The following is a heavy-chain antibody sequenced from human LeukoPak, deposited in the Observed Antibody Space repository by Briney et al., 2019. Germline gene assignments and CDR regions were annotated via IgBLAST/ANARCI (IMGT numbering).Heavy chain of an antibody. CDR3: ARRYYYDSSGYYYDLTPGEAFDI. V-gene: IGHV1-8*03. J-gene: IGHJ3*02. Sequence: ATVKVSCKASGYTFTSYDINWVRQATGQGLEWMGWMNPNSGNTGYAQKFQGRVTITRNTSISTACMELSSLRSEDTAVYYCARRYYYDSSGYYYDLTPGEAFDIWGQGTMVTVSS. CDR2: MNPNSGNT. CDR1: GYTFTSYD. D-gene: IGHD3-22*01.